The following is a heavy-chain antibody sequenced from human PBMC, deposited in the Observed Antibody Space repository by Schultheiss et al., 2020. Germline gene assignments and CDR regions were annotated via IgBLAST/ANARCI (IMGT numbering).Heavy chain of an antibody. CDR3: ARWTTVVTRPWFDY. CDR1: GGSISSSNW. J-gene: IGHJ4*02. V-gene: IGHV4-4*02. D-gene: IGHD4-23*01. Sequence: SETLSLTCAVSGGSISSSNWWSWIRQPPGKGLEWIGEINHSGSTNYNPSLKSRVTISVDTSKNQFSLKLSSVTAADTAVYYCARWTTVVTRPWFDYWGQGPLVTVAS. CDR2: INHSGST.